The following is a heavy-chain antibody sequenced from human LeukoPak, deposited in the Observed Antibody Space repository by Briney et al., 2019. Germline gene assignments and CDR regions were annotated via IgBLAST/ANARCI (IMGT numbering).Heavy chain of an antibody. CDR1: GGTFSSYD. V-gene: IGHV1-8*03. D-gene: IGHD1-1*01. J-gene: IGHJ4*02. Sequence: GASVKVSCKASGGTFSSYDINWVRQATGQGLEWMGWMNPNSGNTGYAQKFQGRVTITRNTSISTAYMELSSLRSEDTAVYYCARGTALSSPLEYWGQGTLVIVSS. CDR3: ARGTALSSPLEY. CDR2: MNPNSGNT.